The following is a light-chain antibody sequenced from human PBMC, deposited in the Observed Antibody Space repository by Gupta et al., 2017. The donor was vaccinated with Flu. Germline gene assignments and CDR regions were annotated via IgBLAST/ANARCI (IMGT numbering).Light chain of an antibody. V-gene: IGLV2-23*02. CDR3: CPYAGSNTWV. Sequence: TSSDVGSYNLVSCYQQEPDTAPKLMIYEVSKRPSGASNRFSGSKSGNAASLTISGLQAEDDANYYCCPYAGSNTWVFGGGTKLTVL. J-gene: IGLJ3*02. CDR1: SSDVGSYNL. CDR2: EVS.